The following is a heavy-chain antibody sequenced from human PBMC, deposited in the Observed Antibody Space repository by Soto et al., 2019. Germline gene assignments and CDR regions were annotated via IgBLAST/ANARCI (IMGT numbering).Heavy chain of an antibody. J-gene: IGHJ4*02. Sequence: GGSLRLSCAASGFTVSSNYMSWVRQAPGKGLEWVSVIYSGGSTYYADSVKGRFTISRHNSKNTLYLQMNSLRAEDTAVYYWARGRGGHNPALARLWDYWGQGTLVTVSS. CDR1: GFTVSSNY. D-gene: IGHD3-10*01. CDR2: IYSGGST. CDR3: ARGRGGHNPALARLWDY. V-gene: IGHV3-53*04.